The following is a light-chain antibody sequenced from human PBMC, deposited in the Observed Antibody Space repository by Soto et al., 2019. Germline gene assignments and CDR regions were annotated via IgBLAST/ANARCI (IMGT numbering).Light chain of an antibody. Sequence: QSALAQPASVSGSPGQSITISCAGTNRDVGGYNYVSWYQQYPGKAPKLIIYEVTYRPSGVSNRFSGSKSGNTASLTISGLQAEDEAEYYCSSYSSSSGLDVIFGGGTQLTVL. J-gene: IGLJ2*01. CDR1: NRDVGGYNY. CDR3: SSYSSSSGLDVI. CDR2: EVT. V-gene: IGLV2-14*01.